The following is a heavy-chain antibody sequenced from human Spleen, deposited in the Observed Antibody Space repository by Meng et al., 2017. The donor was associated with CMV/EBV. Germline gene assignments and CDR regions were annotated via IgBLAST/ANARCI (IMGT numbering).Heavy chain of an antibody. V-gene: IGHV1-2*02. J-gene: IGHJ6*02. CDR1: GHTFIAYY. Sequence: ASVKVSCKASGHTFIAYYIHCVRQAPGQGLEWTGWINPNSGATNFPQRFQGRVAMTRDTSITTAYMELSSLRSDDTAVYYCAKIAVTRLGDYYNTMDVWGQGTTVTVSS. CDR2: INPNSGAT. CDR3: AKIAVTRLGDYYNTMDV. D-gene: IGHD1-26*01.